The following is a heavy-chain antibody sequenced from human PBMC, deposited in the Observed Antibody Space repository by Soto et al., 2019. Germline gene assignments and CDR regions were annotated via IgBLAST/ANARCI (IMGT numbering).Heavy chain of an antibody. CDR1: GYTFTGYY. D-gene: IGHD4-4*01. V-gene: IGHV1-2*04. Sequence: ASVKVSCKASGYTFTGYYMHWVRQAPGQRLEWMGWINPNSGGTNYAQKFQGWVTMTRDTSISTAYMELSRLRSDDTAVYYCARGVYSNPNYYYYYYMDVWGKGTTVTVSS. CDR3: ARGVYSNPNYYYYYYMDV. J-gene: IGHJ6*03. CDR2: INPNSGGT.